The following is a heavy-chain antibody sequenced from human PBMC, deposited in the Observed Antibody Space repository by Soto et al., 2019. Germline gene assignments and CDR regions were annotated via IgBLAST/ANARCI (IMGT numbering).Heavy chain of an antibody. J-gene: IGHJ3*02. Sequence: GGSMRRSCAASGFTFSSYAMSWVRQAPGKRLEWVSAISGSAGSTYYADSVKGPFPISRDNSKNTMYLQMNSLRAEDTAVYYCATDLTYYYDSSGYGGAFDIWGQGTMVTVSS. V-gene: IGHV3-23*01. CDR2: ISGSAGST. CDR1: GFTFSSYA. D-gene: IGHD3-22*01. CDR3: ATDLTYYYDSSGYGGAFDI.